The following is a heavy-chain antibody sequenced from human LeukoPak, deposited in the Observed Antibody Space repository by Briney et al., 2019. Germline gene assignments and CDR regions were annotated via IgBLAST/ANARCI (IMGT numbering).Heavy chain of an antibody. J-gene: IGHJ4*02. D-gene: IGHD3-10*01. CDR3: AKDLSGSGSYYPLDY. CDR1: GFTFSSYA. V-gene: IGHV3-23*01. CDR2: ISGSGGST. Sequence: PGESLRLSCAVSGFTFSSYAMSWVRQAPGKGLEWVSAISGSGGSTYYADSVKGRFTISRDNSKNTLYLQMNSLRAEDTAVYYCAKDLSGSGSYYPLDYWGQGTLVTVSS.